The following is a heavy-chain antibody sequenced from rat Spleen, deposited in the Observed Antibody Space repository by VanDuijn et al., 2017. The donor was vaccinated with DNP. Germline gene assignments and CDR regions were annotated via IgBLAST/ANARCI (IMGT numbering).Heavy chain of an antibody. CDR3: ARQKYNLYYFDY. D-gene: IGHD1-5*01. J-gene: IGHJ2*01. CDR2: LTYDGGNT. V-gene: IGHV5-22*01. CDR1: GFTFSDYY. Sequence: EVQLVESGGGLVQPGRSLKLSCTASGFTFSDYYMAWVRQAPTKGLEWVAYLTYDGGNTYYRDSVKGRFAISRDNAKSTLYLQMNTLRSEDTATYYCARQKYNLYYFDYWGQGVMVTVSS.